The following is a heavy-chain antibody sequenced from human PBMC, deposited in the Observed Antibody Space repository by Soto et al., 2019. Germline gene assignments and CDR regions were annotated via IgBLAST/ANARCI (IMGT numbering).Heavy chain of an antibody. CDR2: IYYSGST. CDR1: GGSISSSSYY. D-gene: IGHD2-8*01. J-gene: IGHJ3*02. CDR3: ARRNVLMVYAIYDAFDI. Sequence: SETLSPTCTVSGGSISSSSYYWGWIRQPPGKGLEWIGSIYYSGSTYYNPSLKSRVTISVDTSKNQFSLKLSSVTAADTAVYYCARRNVLMVYAIYDAFDIWGQGTMVTVSS. V-gene: IGHV4-39*01.